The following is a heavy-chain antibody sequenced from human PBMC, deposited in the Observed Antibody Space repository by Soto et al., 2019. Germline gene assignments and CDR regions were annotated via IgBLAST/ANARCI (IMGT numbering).Heavy chain of an antibody. J-gene: IGHJ6*01. CDR1: GGSSISEYYH. V-gene: IGHV4-30-4*01. Sequence: SETLSLTCTVAGGSSISEYYHCTLIRQAHGKGLEWIGYIHYSGSVHYNPSLQSRLTMSVDTSKNLFSLKLSSVTAADTAVYFCAREDDGGDRDYYGLDVWGPGPPVTAS. D-gene: IGHD2-21*02. CDR2: IHYSGSV. CDR3: AREDDGGDRDYYGLDV.